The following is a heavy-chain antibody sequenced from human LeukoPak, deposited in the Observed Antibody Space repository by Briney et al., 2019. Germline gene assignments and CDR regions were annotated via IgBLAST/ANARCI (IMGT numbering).Heavy chain of an antibody. CDR2: ISGSGGRT. D-gene: IGHD5-18*01. Sequence: GGSLRLSCAASGFTFSSYAMSWVRQAPGKGLEWVSAISGSGGRTYYADSVKGRFTISRDNSKNTLYVQMNSLRAEDTAVYYCAKDDGEDTAMVYFDYWGQGTLVTVSS. CDR3: AKDDGEDTAMVYFDY. V-gene: IGHV3-23*01. J-gene: IGHJ4*02. CDR1: GFTFSSYA.